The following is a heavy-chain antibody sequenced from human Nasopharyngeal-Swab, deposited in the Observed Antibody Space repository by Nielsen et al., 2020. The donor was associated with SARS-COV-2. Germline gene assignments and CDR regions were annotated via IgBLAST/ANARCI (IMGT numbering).Heavy chain of an antibody. CDR2: IYYSGST. CDR3: AREALKELLWFGASSSYYGMDV. CDR1: GGSISSGDYY. Sequence: SETLSLTCTVSGGSISSGDYYWSWIRQHPGKGLEWIGYIYYSGSTYYNPSLKSRVTISVDTSKNQFSLKLSSVTAADTAVYYCAREALKELLWFGASSSYYGMDVWGQGTTVTVSS. J-gene: IGHJ6*02. V-gene: IGHV4-31*03. D-gene: IGHD3-10*01.